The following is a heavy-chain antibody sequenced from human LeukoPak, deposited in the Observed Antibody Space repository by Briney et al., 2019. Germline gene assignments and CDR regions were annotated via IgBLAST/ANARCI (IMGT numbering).Heavy chain of an antibody. D-gene: IGHD3-10*01. CDR1: GYSFTSYW. V-gene: IGHV5-51*01. J-gene: IGHJ4*02. CDR3: ASGYGSGSYFLPNFDY. Sequence: GESLKISCKGSGYSFTSYWIGWARQMPGKGLEWMGIIYPGDSDTRYSPSFQGQVTISADKSISTAYLQWSSLKASDTAMYYCASGYGSGSYFLPNFDYWGQGTLVTVSS. CDR2: IYPGDSDT.